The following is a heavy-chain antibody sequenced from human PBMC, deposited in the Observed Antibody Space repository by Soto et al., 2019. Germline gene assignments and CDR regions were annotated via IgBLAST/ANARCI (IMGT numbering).Heavy chain of an antibody. CDR1: GGSFSGYY. Sequence: SETLSLTCAVYGGSFSGYYWSWIRQPPGKGLEWIGEINHSGSTNYNPSLKSRVTISVDTSKNQFSLKLSSVTAADTAVYYCVLSSTFIGYWGQGTLVTVSS. D-gene: IGHD2-2*01. J-gene: IGHJ4*02. CDR3: VLSSTFIGY. V-gene: IGHV4-34*01. CDR2: INHSGST.